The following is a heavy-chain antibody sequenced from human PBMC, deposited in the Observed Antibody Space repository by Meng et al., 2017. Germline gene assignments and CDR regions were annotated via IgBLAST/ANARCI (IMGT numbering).Heavy chain of an antibody. J-gene: IGHJ4*02. CDR2: IHPKSGGT. Sequence: ASVKVSCKAFEYAFTDYYIHWVRRAPGQGLEWMGRIHPKSGGTNYAQNFQGRVTMTTDTSIRTAYIELTRLRSDDTAVYYCARDRAAVGSLTYFDYWGQGTLVTVSS. V-gene: IGHV1-2*06. CDR3: ARDRAAVGSLTYFDY. CDR1: EYAFTDYY. D-gene: IGHD6-13*01.